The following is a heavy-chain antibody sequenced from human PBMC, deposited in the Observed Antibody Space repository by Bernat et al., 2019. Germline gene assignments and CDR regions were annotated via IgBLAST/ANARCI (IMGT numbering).Heavy chain of an antibody. CDR3: ARGGGIAEAETEFEC. Sequence: QVQLVQSGAEVKKPGASVKVSCKASGYTFTGYYMHWVRQAPGQGLEWMGWINPNSGGTNYAQKVQGWVTMTRETSISTAYMELSGLRSEDTAVYYCARGGGIAEAETEFECWGQGRLV. V-gene: IGHV1-2*04. D-gene: IGHD6-13*01. J-gene: IGHJ4*01. CDR2: INPNSGGT. CDR1: GYTFTGYY.